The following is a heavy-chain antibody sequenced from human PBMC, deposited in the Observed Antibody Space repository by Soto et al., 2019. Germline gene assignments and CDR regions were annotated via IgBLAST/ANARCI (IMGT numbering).Heavy chain of an antibody. CDR2: MNPNSGNT. Sequence: ASVKVSCKASGYAFTSYDINWVRQATGQGLEWMGWMNPNSGNTGYAQKFQGRVTMTRNTSISTAYMELSSLRSEDTAVYYCARGGYNWPFFDYWGQGTLVTVSS. CDR1: GYAFTSYD. V-gene: IGHV1-8*01. CDR3: ARGGYNWPFFDY. J-gene: IGHJ4*02. D-gene: IGHD1-20*01.